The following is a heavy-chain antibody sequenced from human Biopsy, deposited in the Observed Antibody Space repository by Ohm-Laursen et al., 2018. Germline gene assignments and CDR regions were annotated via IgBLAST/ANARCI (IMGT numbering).Heavy chain of an antibody. CDR2: VSHSGST. CDR3: VRGVDYYDPYHYYALDV. V-gene: IGHV4-34*01. J-gene: IGHJ6*02. Sequence: SETLSLTCVVYGESFNGYYWSWIRQTPGKGLEWIGEVSHSGSTNYSPSLKSRVTISVDTSKNQFSLNLSSVTAADTAVYYCVRGVDYYDPYHYYALDVWGQGTTVTVSS. CDR1: GESFNGYY. D-gene: IGHD3-22*01.